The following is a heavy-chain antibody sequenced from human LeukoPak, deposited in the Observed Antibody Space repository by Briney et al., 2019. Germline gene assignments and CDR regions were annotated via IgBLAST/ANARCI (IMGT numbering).Heavy chain of an antibody. D-gene: IGHD2-21*02. J-gene: IGHJ4*02. CDR2: ISSSSSYI. CDR1: GFTFSSYG. Sequence: GGSLRLSCAASGFTFSSYGMHWVRQAPGKGLEWVSSISSSSSYIYYADSVKGRFTISRDNAKNSLYLQMNSLRAEDTAVYYCARGLAYCGGDCYSFSLWGQGTLVTVSS. CDR3: ARGLAYCGGDCYSFSL. V-gene: IGHV3-21*01.